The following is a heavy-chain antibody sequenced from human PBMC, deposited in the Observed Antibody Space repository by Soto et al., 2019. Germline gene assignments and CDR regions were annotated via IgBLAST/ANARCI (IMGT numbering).Heavy chain of an antibody. CDR2: IYHSGST. Sequence: LSLTCAVSGGSISSGGYSWSWIRQPPGKGLEWIGYIYHSGSTYYNPSLKSRVTISVDRSKNQFSLKLSSVTAADTAVYYCARVQALEYSNNNWFDPWGQGTQVTVSS. J-gene: IGHJ5*02. CDR3: ARVQALEYSNNNWFDP. D-gene: IGHD4-4*01. CDR1: GGSISSGGYS. V-gene: IGHV4-30-2*01.